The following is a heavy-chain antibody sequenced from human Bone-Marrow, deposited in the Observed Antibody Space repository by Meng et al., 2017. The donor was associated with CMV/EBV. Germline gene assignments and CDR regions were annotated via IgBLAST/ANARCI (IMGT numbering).Heavy chain of an antibody. D-gene: IGHD3-10*01. CDR2: IRHDGTNK. Sequence: GESLKISCAASGFTFDEYGMHWVRQTPGKGLEWVAFIRHDGTNKFYGDSVKGRFTIPRDNSKNTVSLQMNSLRPEETAIYYCAKDLLLFGGANAYFDSWGQGTLVTVSS. V-gene: IGHV3-30*02. J-gene: IGHJ4*02. CDR3: AKDLLLFGGANAYFDS. CDR1: GFTFDEYG.